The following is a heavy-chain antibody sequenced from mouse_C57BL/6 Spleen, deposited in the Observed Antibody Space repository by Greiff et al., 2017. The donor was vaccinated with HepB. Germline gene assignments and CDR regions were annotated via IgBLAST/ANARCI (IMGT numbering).Heavy chain of an antibody. V-gene: IGHV1-26*01. CDR2: INPNNGGT. Sequence: VQLQQSGPELVKPGASVKISCKASGYTFTDYYMNWVKQSHGKSLEWIGDINPNNGGTSYNQKFKGKATLTVDKSSSTAYMELRSLTSEDSAVYYCASEISYYYGSSPYYFDYWGQGTTLTVSS. CDR3: ASEISYYYGSSPYYFDY. CDR1: GYTFTDYY. J-gene: IGHJ2*01. D-gene: IGHD1-1*01.